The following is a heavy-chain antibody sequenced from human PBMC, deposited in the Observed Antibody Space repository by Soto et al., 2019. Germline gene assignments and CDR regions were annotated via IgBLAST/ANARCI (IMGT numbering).Heavy chain of an antibody. D-gene: IGHD6-19*01. V-gene: IGHV3-23*01. J-gene: IGHJ4*02. CDR3: ANPDKFIPHSSGWASRFDY. CDR1: GFTFSSYA. CDR2: ISRGGDST. Sequence: EVQLLESGGGLVQPGGSLRLSCAASGFTFSSYAMTWVHQAPGKGLEWVSAISRGGDSTYYRDSVKGRFTISRDNSKNTVYLQMNSLRAEDTAGYYCANPDKFIPHSSGWASRFDYCGQGTLVTVSS.